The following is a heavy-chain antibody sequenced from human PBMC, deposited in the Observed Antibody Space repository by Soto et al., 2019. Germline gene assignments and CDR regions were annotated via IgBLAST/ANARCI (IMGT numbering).Heavy chain of an antibody. D-gene: IGHD6-19*01. V-gene: IGHV3-48*02. J-gene: IGHJ4*02. Sequence: GGSLRLSCAASGFTFSSYSMNWVRQAPGKGLEWVSYISSSSSTIYYADSVKGRFTISRDNAKNSLYLQMNSLRDEDTAVYYCARKGPYSSGWYPFDYWGQGTLVTVSS. CDR2: ISSSSSTI. CDR3: ARKGPYSSGWYPFDY. CDR1: GFTFSSYS.